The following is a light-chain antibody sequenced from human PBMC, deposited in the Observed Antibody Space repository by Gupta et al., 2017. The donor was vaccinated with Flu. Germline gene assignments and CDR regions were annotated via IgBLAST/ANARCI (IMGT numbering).Light chain of an antibody. CDR3: HQTATPPDVS. Sequence: SSVSASVVDRVLIACRASHNIDNFLHWYQQKPRQAPFLLIETASTLQSWVPSRFSGTESGTDFTLTITCLHPEDFATYYCHQTATPPDVSFGCGTTVDI. CDR1: HNIDNF. CDR2: TAS. V-gene: IGKV1-39*01. J-gene: IGKJ4*01.